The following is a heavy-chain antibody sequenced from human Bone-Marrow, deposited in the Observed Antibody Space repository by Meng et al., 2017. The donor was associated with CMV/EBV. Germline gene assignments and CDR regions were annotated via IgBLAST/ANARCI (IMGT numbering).Heavy chain of an antibody. CDR1: GYTFTGYY. Sequence: ASVKVSCKASGYTFTGYYMHWVRQAPGQGLEWMGWINPNSGGTNYAQKFQGRVTMTRDTSTSTAYMELRSLRSDDTAVYYCAREDIVVVPAAPDYWGQGTLVTVSS. V-gene: IGHV1-2*02. J-gene: IGHJ4*02. CDR2: INPNSGGT. CDR3: AREDIVVVPAAPDY. D-gene: IGHD2-2*01.